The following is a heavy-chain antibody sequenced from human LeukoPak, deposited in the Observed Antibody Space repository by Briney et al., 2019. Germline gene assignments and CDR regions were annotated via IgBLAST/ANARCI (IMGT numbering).Heavy chain of an antibody. CDR2: ISGSGGST. D-gene: IGHD3-22*01. J-gene: IGHJ3*02. CDR1: GFTFSSYA. Sequence: GGSLRLSYAASGFTFSSYAMSWVRQAPGKGLEWVSAISGSGGSTYYADSVKGRFTISRDNSKNTLYLQMNSLRAEDTAVYYCAKDLFHYDSSGYYTDAFDIWGQGTMVTVSS. CDR3: AKDLFHYDSSGYYTDAFDI. V-gene: IGHV3-23*01.